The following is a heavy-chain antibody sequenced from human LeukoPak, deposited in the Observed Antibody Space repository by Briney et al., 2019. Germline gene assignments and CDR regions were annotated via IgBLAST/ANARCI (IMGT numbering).Heavy chain of an antibody. V-gene: IGHV4-59*11. J-gene: IGHJ4*02. CDR2: MFYTGTT. CDR3: AQGQWYYVDS. Sequence: PSETLSLTCTVSGGSISSHYWSWIRQPPGKGLEWIGYMFYTGTTNYNPSLESRVTMSVDTSKKQFSLKLTSVTAADTAVYYCAQGQWYYVDSWGQGTLVTVSS. D-gene: IGHD6-19*01. CDR1: GGSISSHY.